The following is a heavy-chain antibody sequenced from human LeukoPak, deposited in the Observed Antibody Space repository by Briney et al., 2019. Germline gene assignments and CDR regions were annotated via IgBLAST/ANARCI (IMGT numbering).Heavy chain of an antibody. D-gene: IGHD6-13*01. J-gene: IGHJ6*02. CDR3: ARGLYYGGSSWFYYYYGMDV. CDR1: GFTFSSYS. Sequence: PGGSLRLSCAASGFTFSSYSMNWVRQAPGKGLEWVSSISSSSSYIYYADSVKGRFTISRDNAKNSLYLQMNSLRAEDTAVYYCARGLYYGGSSWFYYYYGMDVWGQGTTVTVSS. CDR2: ISSSSSYI. V-gene: IGHV3-21*01.